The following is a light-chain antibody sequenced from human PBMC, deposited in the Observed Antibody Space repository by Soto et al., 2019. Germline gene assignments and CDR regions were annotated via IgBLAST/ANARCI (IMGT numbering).Light chain of an antibody. CDR2: NAS. J-gene: IGKJ5*01. CDR3: QQSYKMPS. V-gene: IGKV1-5*01. Sequence: DIQMTQSPSTLSASVGDRVTITCRASQSVSSWLAWYQQKPGRAPKLVIYNASILESGVPSRFSGTGSGTEFTLTISSLQPDDFGTYYCQQSYKMPSFGQGTRLEIK. CDR1: QSVSSW.